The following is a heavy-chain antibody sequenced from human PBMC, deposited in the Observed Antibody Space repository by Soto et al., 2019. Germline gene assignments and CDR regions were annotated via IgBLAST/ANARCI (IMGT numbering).Heavy chain of an antibody. V-gene: IGHV3-7*01. CDR3: ARCSSTSWNLWMRY. Sequence: GGSLRLSCAASGFTFSSYWMSWVRQAPGKGLEWVANIKQDGSEKYYVDSVKGRFTISRDNAKNSLYLQMNSLRAEDTAVYYCARCSSTSWNLWMRYWGQGTLVTVSS. CDR1: GFTFSSYW. CDR2: IKQDGSEK. D-gene: IGHD2-2*01. J-gene: IGHJ4*02.